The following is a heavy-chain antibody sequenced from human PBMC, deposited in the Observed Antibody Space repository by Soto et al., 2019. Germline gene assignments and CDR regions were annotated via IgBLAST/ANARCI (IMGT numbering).Heavy chain of an antibody. CDR3: AKDRGYYHDGSCYYREFDY. Sequence: GGSLRLSCAASGFTFSDYYLSWIRQAPGKGLEWVSYISSSSSHTDYADSVKGRFTISRDNAKNSLYLQMSNVRADDTAVYYCAKDRGYYHDGSCYYREFDYWGQGTLVTVSS. CDR2: ISSSSSHT. CDR1: GFTFSDYY. V-gene: IGHV3-11*06. J-gene: IGHJ4*02. D-gene: IGHD3-22*01.